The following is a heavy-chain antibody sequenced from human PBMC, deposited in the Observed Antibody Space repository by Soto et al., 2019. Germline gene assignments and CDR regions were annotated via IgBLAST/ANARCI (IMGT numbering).Heavy chain of an antibody. Sequence: GGSVKVSFQASGYTFTSYCFSWVRQAPGQWLEWMGWISAYNGNTNYAQKLQGRVTMTTDTSTSTAYMELRSLRSDDTAVYYCARYYYDSSGLDYWGQGTLVTVSS. CDR3: ARYYYDSSGLDY. V-gene: IGHV1-18*01. CDR2: ISAYNGNT. J-gene: IGHJ4*02. CDR1: GYTFTSYC. D-gene: IGHD3-22*01.